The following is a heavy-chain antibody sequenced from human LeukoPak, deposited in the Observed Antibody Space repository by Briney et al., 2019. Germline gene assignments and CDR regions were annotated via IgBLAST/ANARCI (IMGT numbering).Heavy chain of an antibody. V-gene: IGHV4-59*12. CDR2: IYYSGST. CDR3: ARLLIGIVVVTAVRQGY. CDR1: GGSISSYY. Sequence: SSETLSLTCTVSGGSISSYYWSWIRQPPGKGLEWIGYIYYSGSTNYNPSLKSRVTISVDTSKNQFSLKLSSVTAADTAVYYCARLLIGIVVVTAVRQGYWGQGTLVTVSS. J-gene: IGHJ4*02. D-gene: IGHD2-21*02.